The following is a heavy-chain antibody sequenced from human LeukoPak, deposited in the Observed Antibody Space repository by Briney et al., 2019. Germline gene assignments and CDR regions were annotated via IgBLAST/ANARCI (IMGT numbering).Heavy chain of an antibody. CDR3: ARSRSLGVSDAFDI. V-gene: IGHV4-59*01. Sequence: PSETLSLTCTVSGGSISSYYWSWIRQPPGKGLEWIGYIYYSGSTNYNPSLKSRVTISVDTSKNQFSLKLSSVTAADTAVYYCARSRSLGVSDAFDIWGQGTMVTVSS. J-gene: IGHJ3*02. CDR2: IYYSGST. CDR1: GGSISSYY.